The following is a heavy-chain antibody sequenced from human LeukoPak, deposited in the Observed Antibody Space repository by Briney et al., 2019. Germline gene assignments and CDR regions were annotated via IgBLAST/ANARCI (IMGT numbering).Heavy chain of an antibody. Sequence: EGSPRLSCAASGFTFTTYWMSWVRQAPGKGLEWVANINQDGVEKYYVASVRGRLTISRDNAKNSMYVQMNSLRAEDTAVYYCARGFDGYYGFDLWGQGTMVTVSS. CDR2: INQDGVEK. CDR3: ARGFDGYYGFDL. J-gene: IGHJ3*01. V-gene: IGHV3-7*05. D-gene: IGHD5-24*01. CDR1: GFTFTTYW.